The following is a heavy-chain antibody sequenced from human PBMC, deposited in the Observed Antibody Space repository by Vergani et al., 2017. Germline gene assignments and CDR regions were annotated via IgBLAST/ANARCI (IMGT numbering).Heavy chain of an antibody. CDR1: GYTFTGYY. Sequence: QVQLVQSGAEVKKPGASVKVSCKASGYTFTGYYMHWVRQAPGQGLEWMGIINPSGGSTSYAQKFQGRVTITRDTSASTVYMELSSLRSEDTAVYYCAKKDQFGAFDIWGQGTMVTVSS. J-gene: IGHJ3*02. CDR2: INPSGGST. V-gene: IGHV1-46*03. CDR3: AKKDQFGAFDI. D-gene: IGHD3-16*01.